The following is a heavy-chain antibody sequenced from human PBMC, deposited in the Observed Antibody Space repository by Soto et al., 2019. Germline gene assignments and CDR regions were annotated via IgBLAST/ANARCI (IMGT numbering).Heavy chain of an antibody. CDR2: IYPGDSDT. CDR3: ASHTPDSSYYYYGMDV. V-gene: IGHV5-51*01. D-gene: IGHD6-13*01. J-gene: IGHJ6*02. CDR1: GYSFTSYW. Sequence: PGESLKISCKGSGYSFTSYWIGWVRQMPGKGLEWMGIIYPGDSDTRYSPSSQGQVTISADKSISTAYLQWSSLKASDTAMYYCASHTPDSSYYYYGMDVWGQGTTVTVSS.